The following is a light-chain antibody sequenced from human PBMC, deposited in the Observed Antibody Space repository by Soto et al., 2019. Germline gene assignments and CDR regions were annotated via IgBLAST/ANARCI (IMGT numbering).Light chain of an antibody. J-gene: IGKJ3*01. V-gene: IGKV1-39*01. CDR2: AAS. CDR1: QSISSY. CDR3: QQSYSTPFT. Sequence: IQMTQTPSSLSASVGDSVTITCXASQSISSYLNWYQQKPGKAPKLLIYAASSLQSGVPSRFSGSGSGTDFTLTISSLQPEDFATYYCQQSYSTPFTFGPGTKVDIK.